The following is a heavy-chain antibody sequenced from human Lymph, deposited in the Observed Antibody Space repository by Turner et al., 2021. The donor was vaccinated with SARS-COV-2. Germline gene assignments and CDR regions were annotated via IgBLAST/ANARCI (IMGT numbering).Heavy chain of an antibody. CDR2: INCSGGSI. CDR1: GFNFDDYA. D-gene: IGHD1-26*01. Sequence: EVQLVESGGGLVLPVRSLRLHCAAAGFNFDDYAKQWVRQAPVKGLEWVSCINCSGGSIAYAYSVKGRFTISIDNPKNSLYLQMNSLRAEDTAFYYCAKDLAGTYYSSFDYWGQGTLVTVSS. CDR3: AKDLAGTYYSSFDY. J-gene: IGHJ4*02. V-gene: IGHV3-9*01.